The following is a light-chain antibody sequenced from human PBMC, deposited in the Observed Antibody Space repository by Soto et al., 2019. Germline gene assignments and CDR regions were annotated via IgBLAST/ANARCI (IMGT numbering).Light chain of an antibody. CDR1: QSISNY. V-gene: IGKV1-39*01. Sequence: DIQMTQSPSSLSASVGDRVTITCRASQSISNYLNWYQQKPGKAPKLPIYAASSLQSGVPSRFSGSGSGTDFTLTISSLQPEDFATYYCQQSYSTPWTFGQGTKV. CDR3: QQSYSTPWT. J-gene: IGKJ1*01. CDR2: AAS.